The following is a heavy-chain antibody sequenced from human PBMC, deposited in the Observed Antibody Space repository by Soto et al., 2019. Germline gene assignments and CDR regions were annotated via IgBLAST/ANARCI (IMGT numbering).Heavy chain of an antibody. CDR2: IYSGETT. CDR1: GYTFTDY. V-gene: IGHV3-53*01. D-gene: IGHD2-21*02. Sequence: SGYTFTDYMNWVRQTPGKGLEWVASIYSGETTYYADSVRGRFTISSDKSKNTLYFQLSSLRIEDTAVYYCTRDGRGLGRLSLFEYWGQGVLVTVS. J-gene: IGHJ4*02. CDR3: TRDGRGLGRLSLFEY.